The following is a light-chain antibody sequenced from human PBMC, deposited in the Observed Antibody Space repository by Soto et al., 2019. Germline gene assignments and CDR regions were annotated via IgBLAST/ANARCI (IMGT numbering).Light chain of an antibody. CDR3: QQYKNWPPIT. J-gene: IGKJ5*01. CDR2: GAS. V-gene: IGKV3-15*01. CDR1: QSVTNN. Sequence: EIVMTQSPATLSVSPGDRATLSCRASQSVTNNLAWYQQKPGQAPRLLIYGASTRATGIPARFSGSGSGTEFTLIISGLQPEDSAVYFCQQYKNWPPITFGQGTRLEIK.